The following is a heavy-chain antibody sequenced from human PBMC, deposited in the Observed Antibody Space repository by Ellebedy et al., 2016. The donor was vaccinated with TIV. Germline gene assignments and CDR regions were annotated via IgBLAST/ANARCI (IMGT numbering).Heavy chain of an antibody. D-gene: IGHD4-17*01. CDR3: ARGWTTVTLNWFDP. V-gene: IGHV4-61*08. CDR1: GGSISSGGYY. Sequence: SETLSLXXTVSGGSISSGGYYWSWIRQHPGKGLEWIGYIYYSGSTNYNPSLKSRVTISVDTSKNQFSLKLSSVTAADTAMYYCARGWTTVTLNWFDPWGQGTLVTVSS. J-gene: IGHJ5*02. CDR2: IYYSGST.